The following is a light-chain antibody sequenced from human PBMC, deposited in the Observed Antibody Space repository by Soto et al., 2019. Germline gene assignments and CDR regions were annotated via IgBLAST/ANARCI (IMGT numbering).Light chain of an antibody. CDR3: HQRSSWPPPT. Sequence: EIVLTQSPATLSLSPGERATLSCRASQSVNSYLAWYQQRPGQAPRLLIYDASNRATGIPARFSGSGSGTDFTLTISSLEPEDFAIYYCHQRSSWPPPTFGGGTRVDMK. CDR1: QSVNSY. CDR2: DAS. V-gene: IGKV3-11*01. J-gene: IGKJ4*01.